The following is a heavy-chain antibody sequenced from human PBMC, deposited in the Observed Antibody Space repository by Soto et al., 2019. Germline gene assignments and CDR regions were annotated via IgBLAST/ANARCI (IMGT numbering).Heavy chain of an antibody. J-gene: IGHJ6*02. V-gene: IGHV4-59*01. CDR2: IYYSGST. Sequence: PSETLSLTCTVSGGSISNNYWSWIRQPPGKGLEWIGYIYYSGSTHYNPSLKSRVTISLDTSKTQFSLMLSSVTAADTAVYYCATYTRLEERLSKGGYYYYVMNVWGQGTTVTVSS. CDR3: ATYTRLEERLSKGGYYYYVMNV. CDR1: GGSISNNY. D-gene: IGHD1-26*01.